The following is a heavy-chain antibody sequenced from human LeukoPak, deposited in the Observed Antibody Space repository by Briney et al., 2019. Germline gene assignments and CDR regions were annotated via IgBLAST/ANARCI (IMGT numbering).Heavy chain of an antibody. CDR3: ARGDRTYYYYMDV. CDR1: GGSISSGDYY. D-gene: IGHD3-22*01. J-gene: IGHJ6*03. CDR2: IYYSGST. V-gene: IGHV4-30-4*08. Sequence: SATLSLTCTVSGGSISSGDYYWSWIRQPPGKGLEWIGYIYYSGSTYYNPSLKSRVTISVDTSRNQFSLKLSSVTAADTAVYYCARGDRTYYYYMDVWGKGTTVTVSS.